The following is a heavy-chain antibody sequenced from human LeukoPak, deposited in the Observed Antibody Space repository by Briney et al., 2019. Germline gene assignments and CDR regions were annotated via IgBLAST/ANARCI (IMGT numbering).Heavy chain of an antibody. CDR2: INHSGST. CDR3: ARVGYCSGGSCYVSDY. CDR1: GGSISSYY. V-gene: IGHV4-34*01. D-gene: IGHD2-15*01. Sequence: KSSETLSLTCTVSGGSISSYYWSWIRQPPGKGLEWIGEINHSGSTNYNPSLKSRVTISVDTSKNQFSLKLSSVTAADTAVYYCARVGYCSGGSCYVSDYWGQGTLVTVSS. J-gene: IGHJ4*02.